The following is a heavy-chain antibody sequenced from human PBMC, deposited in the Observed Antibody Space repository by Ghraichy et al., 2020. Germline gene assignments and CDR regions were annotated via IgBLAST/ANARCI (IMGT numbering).Heavy chain of an antibody. CDR3: ARDNWNRILDY. CDR1: GLMVSANY. J-gene: IGHJ4*02. CDR2: IYSGGDT. V-gene: IGHV3-53*01. D-gene: IGHD1-20*01. Sequence: GGSRRLSCEVSGLMVSANYMSWVRQAPGKGLEWVALIYSGGDTHYPDSVKGRFTISRDKSKNTVSLQMNSLRAEDTAVYYCARDNWNRILDYWGQGTLVTVS.